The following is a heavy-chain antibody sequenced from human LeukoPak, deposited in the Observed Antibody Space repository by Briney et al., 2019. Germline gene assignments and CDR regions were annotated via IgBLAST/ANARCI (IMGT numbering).Heavy chain of an antibody. CDR2: ISPYNGNT. D-gene: IGHD6-19*01. Sequence: ASVKVSCKASGYDFTSVGITWVRRAPGQGLEWMGWISPYNGNTRYAQKFQGRVAMTTDTSTTTAYMELRGLRFNDTAVYYCARAGSGSVWYFDYWGQGTLVTVSS. J-gene: IGHJ4*02. V-gene: IGHV1-18*01. CDR3: ARAGSGSVWYFDY. CDR1: GYDFTSVG.